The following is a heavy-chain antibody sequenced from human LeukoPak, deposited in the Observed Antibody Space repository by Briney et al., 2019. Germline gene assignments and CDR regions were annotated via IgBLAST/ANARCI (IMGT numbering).Heavy chain of an antibody. V-gene: IGHV1-8*01. CDR3: ARVTFVGRDY. J-gene: IGHJ4*02. Sequence: GASVKVSCKASGYTFSRYDINWVRQATGQGLEWMGWMNPNSGNTGYAQKFQGRVTMTRNTSINTAYMELSSLRSEDTAVYYCARVTFVGRDYWGQGALVTVSS. D-gene: IGHD3-16*02. CDR2: MNPNSGNT. CDR1: GYTFSRYD.